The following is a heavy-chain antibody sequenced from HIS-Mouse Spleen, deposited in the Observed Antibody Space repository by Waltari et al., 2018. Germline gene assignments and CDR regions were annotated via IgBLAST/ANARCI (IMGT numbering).Heavy chain of an antibody. Sequence: QVQLVESGGGVVQPGRSLRLSCAASGFTFSSYGMHWVRQAPGKGLEWVDVISYDGSNKYYADSVKGRFTISRDNSKNTLYLQMNSLRAEDTAVYYCAKGTGYSNYFDYWGQGTLVTVSS. CDR1: GFTFSSYG. CDR3: AKGTGYSNYFDY. V-gene: IGHV3-30*18. D-gene: IGHD4-4*01. CDR2: ISYDGSNK. J-gene: IGHJ4*02.